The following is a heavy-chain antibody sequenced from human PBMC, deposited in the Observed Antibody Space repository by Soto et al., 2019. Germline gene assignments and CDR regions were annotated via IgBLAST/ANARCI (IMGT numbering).Heavy chain of an antibody. CDR1: GYTFTRNG. CDR3: VKDRDSNSWPSRDV. CDR2: ISPKSGSI. V-gene: IGHV1-18*01. Sequence: ASVKVSCKTSGYTFTRNGISWVRQAPGQGLEWMGWISPKSGSIRYAQKFQGRVIMTTDTSTSTAYMELRSLRSDDTAVYYCVKDRDSNSWPSRDVWGPGTTVTVSS. J-gene: IGHJ6*02. D-gene: IGHD3-22*01.